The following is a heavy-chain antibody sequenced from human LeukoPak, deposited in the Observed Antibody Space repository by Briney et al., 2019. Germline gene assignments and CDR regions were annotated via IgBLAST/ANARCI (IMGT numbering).Heavy chain of an antibody. V-gene: IGHV4-39*07. CDR2: IYNRGST. CDR1: GGYISSTSYY. CDR3: ARGYYDSSAYYSADY. Sequence: SETLSLTCTVSGGYISSTSYYWGWIRQPPGKGLEWIGIIYNRGSTDYSPSLKSRVTISVDTSKNQFSLKLNSVTAADTAVYYCARGYYDSSAYYSADYWGQGTLVTVSS. J-gene: IGHJ4*02. D-gene: IGHD3-22*01.